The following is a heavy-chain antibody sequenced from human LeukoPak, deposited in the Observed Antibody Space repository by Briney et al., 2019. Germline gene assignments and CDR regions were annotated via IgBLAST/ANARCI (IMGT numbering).Heavy chain of an antibody. CDR1: GGTFSSYA. Sequence: SVKVSRKASGGTFSSYAISWVRQAPGQGLEWMGGIIPIFGTANYAQKFQGRVTITTDESTSAAYMELSSLRSEDTAVYYCARGYSSAAGVNSYYYMDVWGKGTTATVSS. CDR2: IIPIFGTA. D-gene: IGHD6-13*01. J-gene: IGHJ6*03. CDR3: ARGYSSAAGVNSYYYMDV. V-gene: IGHV1-69*05.